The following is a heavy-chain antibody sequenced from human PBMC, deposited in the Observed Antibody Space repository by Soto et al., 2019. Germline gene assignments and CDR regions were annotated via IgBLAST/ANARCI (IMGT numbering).Heavy chain of an antibody. CDR2: IYYSGST. CDR3: ARSRHGIGGITGTTNFDY. V-gene: IGHV4-31*03. Sequence: KTSETLSLTCTVSGGSISSGGYYWSWIRQHPGKGLEWIGYIYYSGSTYYNPSLKSRVTISVDTSKNQFSLKLSSVTAADTAVYYCARSRHGIGGITGTTNFDYWGHGTLVTVSS. CDR1: GGSISSGGYY. D-gene: IGHD1-7*01. J-gene: IGHJ4*01.